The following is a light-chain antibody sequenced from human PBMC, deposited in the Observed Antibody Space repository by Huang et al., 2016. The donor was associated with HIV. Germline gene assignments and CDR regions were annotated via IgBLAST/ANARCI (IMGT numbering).Light chain of an antibody. CDR1: QSVSSY. J-gene: IGKJ1*01. CDR2: DAS. Sequence: EIVLTQSPATLSLSPGERSTLSCRASQSVSSYLAWYQQNTGQAPRLLIYDASNRATGIPARFSGSGSGTDFTLTISSLEPEDFAVYYCQQRSNWRWTFGQGTKVEIK. V-gene: IGKV3-11*01. CDR3: QQRSNWRWT.